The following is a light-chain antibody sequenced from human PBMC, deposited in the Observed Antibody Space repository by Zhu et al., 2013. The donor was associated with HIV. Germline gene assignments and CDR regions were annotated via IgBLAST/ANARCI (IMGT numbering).Light chain of an antibody. V-gene: IGKV1-9*01. CDR2: AAS. Sequence: DIQMTQSPSFLSASIGDRVTITCRASLDITNYLAWYQQKPGRAPQLLIYAASTLQGGVPSRFSGSGSGTEFTLTIDSLQSADSATYYCQHLYSYPLTFGGGTKVEIK. J-gene: IGKJ4*01. CDR1: LDITNY. CDR3: QHLYSYPLT.